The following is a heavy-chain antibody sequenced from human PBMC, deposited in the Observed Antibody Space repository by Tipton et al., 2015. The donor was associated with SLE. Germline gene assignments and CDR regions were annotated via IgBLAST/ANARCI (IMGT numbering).Heavy chain of an antibody. D-gene: IGHD6-13*01. CDR2: IYYSGST. CDR1: GGSISSYY. Sequence: TLSLTCTVSGGSISSYYWGWIRQPPGKGLEWFGSIYYSGSTYYNPSLKSRGTISVDTSKNQFSLKLSSVTAADTAVYYCARDGGEAAAGTGAFDIWGQGTMVTVSS. CDR3: ARDGGEAAAGTGAFDI. V-gene: IGHV4-39*07. J-gene: IGHJ3*02.